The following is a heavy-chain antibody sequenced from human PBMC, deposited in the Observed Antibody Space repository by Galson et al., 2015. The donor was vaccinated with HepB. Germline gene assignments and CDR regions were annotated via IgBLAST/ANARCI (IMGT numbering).Heavy chain of an antibody. D-gene: IGHD2-15*01. CDR3: AKGDVVVAVAETPFDS. Sequence: SLRLSCAASGFTFSSFAMSWVRQAPGKGLEWVSSISDSGSYIYYADSVKGRFTISRDNSRGSLSLQMNSLRAEDTALYYCAKGDVVVAVAETPFDSWGQGTLVTVSS. V-gene: IGHV3-23*01. J-gene: IGHJ4*02. CDR1: GFTFSSFA. CDR2: ISDSGSYI.